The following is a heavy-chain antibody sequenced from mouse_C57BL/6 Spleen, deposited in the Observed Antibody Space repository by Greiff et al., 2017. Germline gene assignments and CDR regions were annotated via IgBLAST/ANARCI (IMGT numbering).Heavy chain of an antibody. CDR2: SSSGSSTI. J-gene: IGHJ2*01. Sequence: EVQLVESGGGLVKPGGSLKLSCAASGFTFSDYGMHWVRQAPEKGLEWVAYSSSGSSTIYYADTVKGRFTITRDNAKNTLFLQMTSLRSENTAMYYCAREGRFDYWGQGTTVTVST. CDR1: GFTFSDYG. CDR3: AREGRFDY. V-gene: IGHV5-17*01.